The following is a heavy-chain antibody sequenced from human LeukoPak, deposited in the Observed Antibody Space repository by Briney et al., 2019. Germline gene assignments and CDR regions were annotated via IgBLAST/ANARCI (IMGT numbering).Heavy chain of an antibody. J-gene: IGHJ4*02. V-gene: IGHV4-34*01. Sequence: PSETLSLTCAVYGGSFSGYYWSWIRQPPGKGLEWIGEINHSGSTNYNPSLKSRVTISVDTSKNQFSLKVSSVTAADTAVYYCARRHYYDSSGYHYYFDYWGQGTLVTVSS. CDR3: ARRHYYDSSGYHYYFDY. CDR2: INHSGST. CDR1: GGSFSGYY. D-gene: IGHD3-22*01.